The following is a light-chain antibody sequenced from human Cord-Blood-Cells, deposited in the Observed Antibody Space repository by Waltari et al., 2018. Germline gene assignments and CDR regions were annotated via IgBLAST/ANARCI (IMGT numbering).Light chain of an antibody. CDR1: SSDVGGYNY. J-gene: IGLJ3*02. Sequence: QSALTQPASVSGSPGQSITISCTGTSSDVGGYNYVYWYQPHPGKAPKLMIYEVSTRPSGVSNRFSGSKSGNTASLTISGLQAEDEADYYCSSYTSSSTWVFGGGTKLTVL. CDR3: SSYTSSSTWV. V-gene: IGLV2-14*01. CDR2: EVS.